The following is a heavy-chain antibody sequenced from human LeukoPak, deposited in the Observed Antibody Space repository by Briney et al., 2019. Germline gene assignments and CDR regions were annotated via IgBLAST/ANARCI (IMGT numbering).Heavy chain of an antibody. CDR3: ARDMSGTYSFDY. V-gene: IGHV3-64D*06. CDR1: GFTLFWHV. CDR2: IHHNGDIT. J-gene: IGHJ4*02. D-gene: IGHD1-26*01. Sequence: GGSLRLSCSASGFTLFWHVMHWVRQAPGKPLEYVSFIHHNGDITSYADSVRGRFTVSRDNSKKTLFLDLTSLRTDDTAVYYCARDMSGTYSFDYWGQGTLVTVSS.